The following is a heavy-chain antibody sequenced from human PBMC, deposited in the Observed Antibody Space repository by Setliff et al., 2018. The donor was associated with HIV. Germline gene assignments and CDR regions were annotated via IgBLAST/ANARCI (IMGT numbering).Heavy chain of an antibody. CDR1: GYTFTDYA. J-gene: IGHJ5*02. Sequence: ASVKVSCKASGYTFTDYAMNWVRQAPGQGLEWMGWINTHTGSPTYAQAFKGRFVFSVDTSVSTAYLQISSLKAEDTAVYYCARALYGAYGGDINWFDPWGQGTLVTVSS. V-gene: IGHV7-4-1*02. CDR3: ARALYGAYGGDINWFDP. CDR2: INTHTGSP. D-gene: IGHD4-17*01.